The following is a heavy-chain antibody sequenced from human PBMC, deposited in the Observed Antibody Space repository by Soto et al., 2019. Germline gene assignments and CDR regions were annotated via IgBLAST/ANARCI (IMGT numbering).Heavy chain of an antibody. J-gene: IGHJ3*01. CDR2: INPSTSHI. V-gene: IGHV3-21*01. D-gene: IGHD2-15*01. CDR1: GFTFSSYH. CDR3: ARGYCGGGGCYLRRDAFDV. Sequence: ESGGGLVMPGGSLRLSCAASGFTFSSYHMNWVRQAPGKGLEWVSSINPSTSHIYYADSVRGRFTISRDNSKNSLYLQMNNLRTEHAAVYYCARGYCGGGGCYLRRDAFDVWGQGTMVTVSS.